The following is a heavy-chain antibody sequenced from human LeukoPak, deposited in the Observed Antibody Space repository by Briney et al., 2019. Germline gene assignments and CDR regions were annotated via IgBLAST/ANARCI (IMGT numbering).Heavy chain of an antibody. V-gene: IGHV5-51*01. CDR1: GYYFTSYW. J-gene: IGHJ4*02. CDR3: AMSLAVAGGAADC. CDR2: IYPVNSDT. Sequence: GESLQISCKGSGYYFTSYWIAWVRQMPGKGLEWMGIIYPVNSDTRNSPSFQGQVTISADKSISTAYLQWSSLKASDTAMYYCAMSLAVAGGAADCWGPGTLVTVSS. D-gene: IGHD6-19*01.